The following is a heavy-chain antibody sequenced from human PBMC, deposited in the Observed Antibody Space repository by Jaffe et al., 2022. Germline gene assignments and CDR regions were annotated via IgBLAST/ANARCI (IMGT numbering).Heavy chain of an antibody. CDR2: IYYSGST. Sequence: QVQLQESGPGLVKPSETLSLTCTVSGGSISSYYWSWIRQPPGKGLEWIGYIYYSGSTNYNPSLKSRVTISVDTSKNQFSLKLSSVTAADTAVYYCAREGDYYDSSGYFDAFDIWGQGTMVTVSS. J-gene: IGHJ3*02. V-gene: IGHV4-59*01. CDR1: GGSISSYY. D-gene: IGHD3-22*01. CDR3: AREGDYYDSSGYFDAFDI.